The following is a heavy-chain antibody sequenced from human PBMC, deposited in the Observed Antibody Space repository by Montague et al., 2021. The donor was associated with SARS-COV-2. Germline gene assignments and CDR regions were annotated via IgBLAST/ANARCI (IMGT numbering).Heavy chain of an antibody. CDR1: GGSISSYY. Sequence: SKTLSLTCTVSGGSISSYYWSWIRQPPGKGLEWIGYIYYSGSTXXXPSXXXRVTISVDTSKNQFSLKLSSVTAADTAVYYCARGRRITFGGVIGWFSTFDYWGREPWSPSPQ. J-gene: IGHJ4*02. CDR2: IYYSGST. D-gene: IGHD3-16*02. CDR3: ARGRRITFGGVIGWFSTFDY. V-gene: IGHV4-59*01.